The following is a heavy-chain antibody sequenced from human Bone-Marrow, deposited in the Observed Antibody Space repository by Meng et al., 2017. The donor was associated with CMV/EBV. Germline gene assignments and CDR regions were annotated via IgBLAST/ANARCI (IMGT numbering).Heavy chain of an antibody. D-gene: IGHD3-3*01. CDR1: GYTFTNYG. V-gene: IGHV1-18*01. J-gene: IGHJ4*02. CDR3: APDLRFFECVSHGHALDH. Sequence: ASAKVSCKVSGYTFTNYGFSWLLQDPGQGLEYMGWISAYNGDTKYAQKFQGRVTMTTDTSTSTVYMELSSLRSDDTAIYYCAPDLRFFECVSHGHALDHWGQGTLVTVSS. CDR2: ISAYNGDT.